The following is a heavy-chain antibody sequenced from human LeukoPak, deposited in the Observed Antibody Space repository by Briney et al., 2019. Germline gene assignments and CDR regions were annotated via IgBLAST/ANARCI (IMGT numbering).Heavy chain of an antibody. J-gene: IGHJ4*02. D-gene: IGHD2-21*02. CDR2: IWYDGSNK. Sequence: PGRSLRLSCAASGFTFSTYGMHWVRQAPGKGLEWVAIIWYDGSNKYYADSVKGRFTISRDNSKNTLYLQMNTLRAEDTAVYYCARGISSGIVVTAIAYWGQGTLVTISS. V-gene: IGHV3-33*01. CDR1: GFTFSTYG. CDR3: ARGISSGIVVTAIAY.